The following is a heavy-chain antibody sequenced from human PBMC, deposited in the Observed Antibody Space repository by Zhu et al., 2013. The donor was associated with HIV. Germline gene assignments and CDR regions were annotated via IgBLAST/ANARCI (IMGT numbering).Heavy chain of an antibody. D-gene: IGHD3-16*01. Sequence: QVQLVQSGAELKKPGASVKVSCKASGYTFTGYYMHWVRQAPGQGLEWMGWINPHSGGTNFAQKFQGRVTMTRDTSISTAYMELSRLRSDDTAVYYCATGPTYSVSPAWGQGALGHCLL. V-gene: IGHV1-2*02. J-gene: IGHJ5*02. CDR3: ATGPTYSVSPA. CDR1: GYTFTGYY. CDR2: INPHSGGT.